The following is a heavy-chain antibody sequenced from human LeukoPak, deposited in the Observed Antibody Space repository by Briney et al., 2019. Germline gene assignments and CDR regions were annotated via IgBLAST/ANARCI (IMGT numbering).Heavy chain of an antibody. CDR1: GFTFSLYW. Sequence: GGSLRLSCAASGFTFSLYWMNWVRRAPGKGLEWVANIKQDGSEKNYVDSVKGRFTISRDNAKNSLYLQMNNLRVEGTAMYYCAGGTGFIIKDWGQGTLVTVSS. CDR2: IKQDGSEK. J-gene: IGHJ4*02. CDR3: AGGTGFIIKD. D-gene: IGHD3-9*01. V-gene: IGHV3-7*03.